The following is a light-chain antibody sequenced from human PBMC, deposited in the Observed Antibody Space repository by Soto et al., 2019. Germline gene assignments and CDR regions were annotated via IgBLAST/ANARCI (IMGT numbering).Light chain of an antibody. J-gene: IGKJ4*01. Sequence: EIVLAQSPATLSLSRGERGTRSSRASQSVSSYLAWYQQKPGQAPRLLIYDASNRATGIPARFSGSGSGTDFTLSISSLEPEDFAVSYCQQRSNWLTFGGGTKVDIK. CDR1: QSVSSY. CDR3: QQRSNWLT. CDR2: DAS. V-gene: IGKV3-11*01.